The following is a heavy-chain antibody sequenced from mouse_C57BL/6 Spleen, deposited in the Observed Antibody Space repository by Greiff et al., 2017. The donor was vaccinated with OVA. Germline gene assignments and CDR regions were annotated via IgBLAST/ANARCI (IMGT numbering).Heavy chain of an antibody. CDR2: IDPSGSNT. D-gene: IGHD3-2*01. V-gene: IGHV1-69*01. J-gene: IGHJ1*03. Sequence: QVQLQQPGAELVMPGASVKLSCKASGYTFTSYWMHWVKQRPGQGREWIGEIDPSGSNTNYNQKLKGQFTLTVDKSYSTAYMQLSSLTSEDTAVYYCAKSRLIHGDIDDWGTGATVTVST. CDR1: GYTFTSYW. CDR3: AKSRLIHGDIDD.